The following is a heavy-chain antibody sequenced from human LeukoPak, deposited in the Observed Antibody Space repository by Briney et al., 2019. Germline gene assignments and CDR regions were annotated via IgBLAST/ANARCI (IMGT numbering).Heavy chain of an antibody. V-gene: IGHV3-7*01. Sequence: PGGSLRLSCAASGFIFNTYWMTWVREAPGKGLEWVANIKEDGSEKYYVYSVKGRFTISRDNAKNSLHLQMNSLRVEDTAVYYCTRGVRGYCSRISCWGGGYYYYMDVWGKGTTVTVSS. D-gene: IGHD2-2*01. CDR3: TRGVRGYCSRISCWGGGYYYYMDV. CDR1: GFIFNTYW. J-gene: IGHJ6*03. CDR2: IKEDGSEK.